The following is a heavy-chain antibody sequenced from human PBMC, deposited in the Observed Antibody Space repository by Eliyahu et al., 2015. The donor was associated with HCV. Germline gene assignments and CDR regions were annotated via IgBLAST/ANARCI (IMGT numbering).Heavy chain of an antibody. Sequence: EVQLLESGGGLVQPGDSLRLSCAASXXTFSNYAMSWVRQAPGKGLEWVSAISGSGGSTYFADSVKGRFTISRDNSKNTLYLQMNSLRTEDTAIYYCAKQHGYSYGFDYWGQGTLVTVSS. CDR2: ISGSGGST. D-gene: IGHD5-18*01. CDR1: XXTFSNYA. CDR3: AKQHGYSYGFDY. V-gene: IGHV3-23*01. J-gene: IGHJ4*02.